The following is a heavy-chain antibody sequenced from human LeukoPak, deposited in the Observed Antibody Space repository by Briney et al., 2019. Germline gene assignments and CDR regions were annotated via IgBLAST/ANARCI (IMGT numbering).Heavy chain of an antibody. CDR3: ARVEIVLNLHWFDP. Sequence: ASVKVSCKASGYTFTGYYMHWVRQAPGQGLEWMGWINPNSGNTNYAQKLQGRATMTTDTSTSTAYMELRSLRSDDTAVYYCARVEIVLNLHWFDPWGQGTLVTVSS. J-gene: IGHJ5*02. CDR1: GYTFTGYY. V-gene: IGHV1-18*04. D-gene: IGHD2-8*01. CDR2: INPNSGNT.